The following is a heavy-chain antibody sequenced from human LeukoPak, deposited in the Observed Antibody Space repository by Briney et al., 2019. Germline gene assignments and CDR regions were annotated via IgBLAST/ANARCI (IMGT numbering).Heavy chain of an antibody. D-gene: IGHD1-7*01. V-gene: IGHV1-24*01. CDR1: GYTLTELS. CDR3: ATGKYWNYISFDY. J-gene: IGHJ4*02. CDR2: FDPEDGET. Sequence: ASVKVSCKVSGYTLTELSMHWVRQAPGKGLEWMGGFDPEDGETIYAQKFQGRVTMTEDTSTDTAYMELSSLRSEDTAAYYCATGKYWNYISFDYWGQGTLVTVSS.